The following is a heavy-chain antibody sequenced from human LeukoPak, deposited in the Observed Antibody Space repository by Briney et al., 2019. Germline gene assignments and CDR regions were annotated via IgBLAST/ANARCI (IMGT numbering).Heavy chain of an antibody. D-gene: IGHD1-26*01. CDR1: GYSISSGYY. CDR3: ARDRRSYYFDY. V-gene: IGHV4-38-2*02. J-gene: IGHJ4*02. CDR2: IYHSGRT. Sequence: SETLSLTCTVSGYSISSGYYWGWIRQPPGKGLEWIGSIYHSGRTFYNPSLKSRVTISVDKSKNQFSLRLTSVTAADTAVYYCARDRRSYYFDYWGQGTLVTVSS.